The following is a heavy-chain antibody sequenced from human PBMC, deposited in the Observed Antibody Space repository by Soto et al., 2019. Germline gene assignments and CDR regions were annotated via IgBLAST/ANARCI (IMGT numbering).Heavy chain of an antibody. CDR3: ARSVLLWFGNSDAFDI. CDR2: IYHSGST. Sequence: SETLSLTCAVSGGSISSRKWWSWVRQPPGKGLEWIGEIYHSGSTNYNPSLKSRVTISVDKSKNQFSLKLSSVTAADTAVYYRARSVLLWFGNSDAFDIWGQGTMVTVSS. V-gene: IGHV4-4*02. J-gene: IGHJ3*02. D-gene: IGHD3-10*01. CDR1: GGSISSRKW.